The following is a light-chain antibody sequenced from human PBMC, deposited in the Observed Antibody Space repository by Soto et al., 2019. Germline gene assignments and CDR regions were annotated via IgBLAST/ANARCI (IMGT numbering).Light chain of an antibody. V-gene: IGKV1-27*01. CDR2: AAS. CDR3: QKYNSAPRT. J-gene: IGKJ1*01. CDR1: QGISNY. Sequence: DIQMTQSPSSLSASVGDRVTITCRASQGISNYLAWYQQKPGKVPKLLIYAASTLQSGVPSRFRGSGSGTDFTRTISSPQPEDVATYYCQKYNSAPRTFGQGTKVEIK.